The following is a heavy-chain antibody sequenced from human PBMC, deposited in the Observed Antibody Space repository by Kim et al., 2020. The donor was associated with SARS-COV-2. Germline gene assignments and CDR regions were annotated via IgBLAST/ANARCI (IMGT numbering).Heavy chain of an antibody. J-gene: IGHJ5*02. Sequence: PPLTSLVTISVDTSKTQFSRKLSSVTAADTAVYYCARDYGSVGYNWFDPWGQGTLVTVSS. D-gene: IGHD1-1*01. V-gene: IGHV4-59*01. CDR3: ARDYGSVGYNWFDP.